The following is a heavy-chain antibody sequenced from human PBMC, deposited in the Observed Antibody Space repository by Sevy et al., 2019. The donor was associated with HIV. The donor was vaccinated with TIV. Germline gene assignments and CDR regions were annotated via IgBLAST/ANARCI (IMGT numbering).Heavy chain of an antibody. CDR3: TRGLATADTPEYYFDY. CDR1: GFTFDDYA. Sequence: GGSLRLSCTTSGFTFDDYAMSWFRQAPGRGLEWVAFITRNSYEAYGGTTDYGASVKGRFIISRDDSKSMAYLHMSSRKTEDTAVYYCTRGLATADTPEYYFDYWGQGTLVTVSS. D-gene: IGHD5-12*01. J-gene: IGHJ4*02. CDR2: ITRNSYEAYGGTT. V-gene: IGHV3-49*03.